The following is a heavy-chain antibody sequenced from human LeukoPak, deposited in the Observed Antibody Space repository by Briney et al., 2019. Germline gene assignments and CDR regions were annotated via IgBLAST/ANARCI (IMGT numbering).Heavy chain of an antibody. CDR3: ARSAQLDS. CDR1: GFTFSTYA. Sequence: GGSLRLSCAASGFTFSTYAMTWVRQAPGKGLEWVSSISGSGGTTYYADSVKGRFTISRDKSKNILYLQMNSLRAEDSAVYYCARSAQLDSWGQGTLVTVSS. CDR2: ISGSGGTT. D-gene: IGHD1-1*01. V-gene: IGHV3-23*01. J-gene: IGHJ4*02.